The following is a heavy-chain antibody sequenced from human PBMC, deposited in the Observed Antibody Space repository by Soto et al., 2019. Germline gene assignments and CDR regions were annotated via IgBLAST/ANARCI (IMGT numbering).Heavy chain of an antibody. CDR1: GGSFSSYY. J-gene: IGHJ3*02. V-gene: IGHV4-59*01. CDR2: VYSSGAT. Sequence: SETLSLTCTVSGGSFSSYYWSWMRQPPGEGLEWLGYVYSSGATRYNPSLNGRVSMSVDTSKDQFSLILSSLTAADTAIYFCARFQFCSGNDCYRPFDMWGQGSMVTVSS. D-gene: IGHD2-15*01. CDR3: ARFQFCSGNDCYRPFDM.